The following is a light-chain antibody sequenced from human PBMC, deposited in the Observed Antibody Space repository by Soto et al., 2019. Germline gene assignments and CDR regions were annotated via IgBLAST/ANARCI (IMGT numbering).Light chain of an antibody. CDR1: QSVSNRY. V-gene: IGKV3-20*01. J-gene: IGKJ3*01. CDR3: QQYGTSPFT. Sequence: EIVLTQSPGTLSLSPGERATLSCRASQSVSNRYTYLAWYQQKPGQAPRLLIYGASSRATVIPDRFSGSGSGTDFTLTISRLEPEDFAVYYCQQYGTSPFTFGPGTKVDIK. CDR2: GAS.